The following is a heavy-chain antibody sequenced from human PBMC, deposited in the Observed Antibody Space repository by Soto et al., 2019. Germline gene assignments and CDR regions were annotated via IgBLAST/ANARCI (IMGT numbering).Heavy chain of an antibody. CDR2: IYYSGST. CDR3: ARGGRITIFGVALENWFDP. D-gene: IGHD3-3*01. CDR1: GGSISSYY. J-gene: IGHJ5*02. V-gene: IGHV4-59*01. Sequence: ASETLSLTCTVSGGSISSYYWSWIRQPPGKGLEWIGYIYYSGSTNYNPSLKSRVTISVDTSKNQFSLKLSSVTAADTAVYYCARGGRITIFGVALENWFDPWGQGTLVTVSS.